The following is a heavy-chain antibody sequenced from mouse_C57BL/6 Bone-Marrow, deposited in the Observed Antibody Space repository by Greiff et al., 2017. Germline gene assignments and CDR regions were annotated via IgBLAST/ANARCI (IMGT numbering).Heavy chain of an antibody. CDR3: TRHEMGCYGSSAWFAY. Sequence: VQLQQSGAELVKPGASVKLSCKASGYTFTEYTIHWVKQRPGQGLEWIGWFYPGSGSIYYNEKFKDKATLTVDKSSSTVYMVLSRLTSEDSAVYCCTRHEMGCYGSSAWFAYWGQGTLVTVSA. D-gene: IGHD1-1*01. V-gene: IGHV1-62-2*01. CDR1: GYTFTEYT. CDR2: FYPGSGSI. J-gene: IGHJ3*01.